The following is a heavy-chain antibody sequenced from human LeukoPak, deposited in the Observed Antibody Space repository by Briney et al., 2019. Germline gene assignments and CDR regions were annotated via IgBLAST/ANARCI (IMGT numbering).Heavy chain of an antibody. CDR1: EFTFCSYW. CDR3: ARGRPQWLGRHWFDP. Sequence: GSLRLSCAASEFTFCSYWMSWVRQPPGKGLEWIGEINHSGSTNYNASLKSRVTISVDTSKNQFFLKLSSVTAADTAVYYCARGRPQWLGRHWFDPWGQGTLVTVSS. D-gene: IGHD6-19*01. CDR2: INHSGST. V-gene: IGHV4-34*01. J-gene: IGHJ5*02.